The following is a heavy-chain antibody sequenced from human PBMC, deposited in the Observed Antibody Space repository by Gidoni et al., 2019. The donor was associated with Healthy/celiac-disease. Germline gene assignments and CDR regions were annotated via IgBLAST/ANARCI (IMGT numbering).Heavy chain of an antibody. CDR2: ISSSGSTI. CDR1: GFPFSSYE. D-gene: IGHD4-17*01. J-gene: IGHJ6*02. CDR3: ARLGATYYYYGMDV. V-gene: IGHV3-48*03. Sequence: EVQLVESGGGLVQPGGSLRLSCAASGFPFSSYEMNWVRQAPGKGLEWVSYISSSGSTIYYADSVKGRFTISRDNAKNSLYLQMNSLRAEDTAVYYCARLGATYYYYGMDVWGQGTTVTVSS.